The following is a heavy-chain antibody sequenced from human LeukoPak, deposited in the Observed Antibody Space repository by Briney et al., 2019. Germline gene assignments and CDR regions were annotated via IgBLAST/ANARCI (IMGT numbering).Heavy chain of an antibody. CDR3: AGDTPPGGDYYFDY. V-gene: IGHV3-33*01. Sequence: GGSLRLSCAASGFSFSTYGMHWVRQAPGKGLEWVALIWNAGTNTCYADSVKGRFTISRDNSKNTLYLQMNSLRAEDTAVYYCAGDTPPGGDYYFDYWGQGTLVIVSS. CDR2: IWNAGTNT. J-gene: IGHJ4*02. D-gene: IGHD3-16*01. CDR1: GFSFSTYG.